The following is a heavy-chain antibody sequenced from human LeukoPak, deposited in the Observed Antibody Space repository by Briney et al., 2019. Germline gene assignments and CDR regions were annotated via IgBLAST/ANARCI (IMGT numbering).Heavy chain of an antibody. J-gene: IGHJ4*02. CDR3: TRYSSGWY. CDR1: ALTFTNAW. Sequence: PGGSLRLSCASSALTFTNAWMSWVRQAPGKGLEWVGRIRSKTDGGTADYAAPVKGRFTISRDDSKNTLYLQMNSLKAEDTAVYYCTRYSSGWYWGQGTLVTVSS. CDR2: IRSKTDGGTA. V-gene: IGHV3-15*01. D-gene: IGHD6-19*01.